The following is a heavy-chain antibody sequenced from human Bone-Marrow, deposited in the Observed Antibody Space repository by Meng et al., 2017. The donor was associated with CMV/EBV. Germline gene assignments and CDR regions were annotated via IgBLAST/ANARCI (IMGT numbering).Heavy chain of an antibody. J-gene: IGHJ4*02. D-gene: IGHD3-22*01. CDR3: ARASGRWESTYDSSGYYYPNFDD. CDR2: ISSSSYI. V-gene: IGHV3-21*01. CDR1: GFTFSSYS. Sequence: GESLKISCAASGFTFSSYSMNWVRQAPGKGLEWVSSISSSSYIYYADSVKGRFTISRDNAKNSLYLQMNSLRAEDTAVYYCARASGRWESTYDSSGYYYPNFDDWGQGTLVTVSS.